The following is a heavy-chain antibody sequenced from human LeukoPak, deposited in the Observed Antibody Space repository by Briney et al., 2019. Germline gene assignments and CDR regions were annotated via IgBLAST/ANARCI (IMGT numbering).Heavy chain of an antibody. CDR1: GYIFTSYY. CDR2: INPNSGGT. Sequence: ASVKVSCKAPGYIFTSYYMHWVRQAPGQGLEWMGWINPNSGGTNYAQKFQGRVTMTRDTSISTAYMELSRLRSDDTAVYYCARDRSDYYDSSGYYYFDYWGQGTLVTVSS. V-gene: IGHV1-2*02. D-gene: IGHD3-22*01. J-gene: IGHJ4*02. CDR3: ARDRSDYYDSSGYYYFDY.